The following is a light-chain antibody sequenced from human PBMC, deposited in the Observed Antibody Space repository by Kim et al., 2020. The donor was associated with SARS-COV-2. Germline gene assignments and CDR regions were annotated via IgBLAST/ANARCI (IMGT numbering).Light chain of an antibody. CDR3: QQRDNSPWT. CDR2: DAS. V-gene: IGKV3-11*01. CDR1: QGVTAH. Sequence: EIVMTQSPATLSVSPGEGATLSCRASQGVTAHLSWYQQKPGELPKLLIYDASTLPSGIPSRFRGSGSGTDFTLTISSLQPEDVAVYYCQQRDNSPWTFGQGTKVDIK. J-gene: IGKJ1*01.